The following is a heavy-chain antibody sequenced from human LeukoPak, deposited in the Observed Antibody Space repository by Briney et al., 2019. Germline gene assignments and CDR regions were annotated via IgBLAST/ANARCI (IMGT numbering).Heavy chain of an antibody. CDR3: AREPGRFDP. V-gene: IGHV4-4*07. Sequence: SETLSLTCTVSGGSISSYYWSWIRQPAGKGLEWIGRIYTSGSTNYNPSLKSRVTIFVDTFKNQSFLKQRPVTAADTAVYYCAREPGRFDPWGQGTLVTVSS. CDR2: IYTSGST. J-gene: IGHJ5*02. CDR1: GGSISSYY.